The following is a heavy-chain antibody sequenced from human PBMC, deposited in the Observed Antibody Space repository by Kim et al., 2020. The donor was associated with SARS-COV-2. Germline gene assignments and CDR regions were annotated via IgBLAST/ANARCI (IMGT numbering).Heavy chain of an antibody. V-gene: IGHV3-23*01. D-gene: IGHD6-13*01. Sequence: VKGRFTIPRDNSKNTLYLQMNSLRAEDTAVYYCAKLASVAAAGPNNWFDPWGQGTLVTVSS. J-gene: IGHJ5*02. CDR3: AKLASVAAAGPNNWFDP.